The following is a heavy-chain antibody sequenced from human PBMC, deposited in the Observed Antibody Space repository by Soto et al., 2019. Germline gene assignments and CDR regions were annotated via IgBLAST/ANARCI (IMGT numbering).Heavy chain of an antibody. CDR2: ISHSGST. CDR3: AREYTYGSNFFDC. Sequence: QVQLQESGPGLVKPSQTLSLSCTVSGGSISSAAYYWSWIRQHPGKGLEWIGYISHSGSTYYTPSLKSRVIISADTSKNQFSLNLTSVTAAVTVVYYCAREYTYGSNFFDCWGQGALVTVSS. CDR1: GGSISSAAYY. D-gene: IGHD5-18*01. J-gene: IGHJ4*02. V-gene: IGHV4-31*03.